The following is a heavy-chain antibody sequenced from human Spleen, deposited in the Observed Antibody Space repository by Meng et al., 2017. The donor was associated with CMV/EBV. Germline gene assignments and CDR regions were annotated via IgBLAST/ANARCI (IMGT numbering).Heavy chain of an antibody. CDR3: ATRGHSTTTSCCGPDNYFYYGMDV. CDR1: GDTFTSYA. CDR2: IIPISGRV. D-gene: IGHD1-1*01. Sequence: SVKVSCKGSGDTFTSYAISWVRQAPGQGLEWMGAIIPISGRVKSAQKFQGRVTITADISTSTIFMELGSLTSEDTAVYYCATRGHSTTTSCCGPDNYFYYGMDVWAQGTTVTVSS. J-gene: IGHJ6*02. V-gene: IGHV1-69*06.